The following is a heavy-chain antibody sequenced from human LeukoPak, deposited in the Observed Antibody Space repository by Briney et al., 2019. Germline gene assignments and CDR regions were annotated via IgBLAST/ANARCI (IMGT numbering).Heavy chain of an antibody. V-gene: IGHV3-7*01. CDR3: ARGGDGYNPFDY. CDR1: GFTFSSYS. D-gene: IGHD5-24*01. Sequence: GGSLRLSCAASGFTFSSYSMNWVRQAPGKGLEWVANIKQDGSEKYYVDSVKGRFTISRDNAKNSLYLQMNSLRAEDTAVYYCARGGDGYNPFDYWGQGTLVTVSS. CDR2: IKQDGSEK. J-gene: IGHJ4*02.